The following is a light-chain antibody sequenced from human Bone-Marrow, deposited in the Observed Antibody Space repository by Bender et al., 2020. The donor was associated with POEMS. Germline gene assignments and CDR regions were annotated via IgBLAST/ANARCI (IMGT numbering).Light chain of an antibody. Sequence: QSALTQPASVSGSPGQSITISCTGTSSDVGSSNLVSWYQQVPGKAPKLMIYEASKRSSGVSNRFSGSKSGNTASLTISGLQAEDGADFYCCSYADNSVWVFGGGTKLTVL. J-gene: IGLJ3*02. V-gene: IGLV2-23*01. CDR2: EAS. CDR3: CSYADNSVWV. CDR1: SSDVGSSNL.